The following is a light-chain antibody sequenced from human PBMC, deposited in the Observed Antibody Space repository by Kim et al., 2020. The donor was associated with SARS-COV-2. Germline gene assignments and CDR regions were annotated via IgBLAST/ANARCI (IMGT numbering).Light chain of an antibody. CDR1: SSDVGGYNY. V-gene: IGLV2-11*01. Sequence: QAVTISFTGTSSDVGGYNYVSWYQQHPGKAPKLMIYDVSKRPSGVPDRFSGSKSGNTASLTISGLQAEDEADYYCCSYAGSYTLVFGGGTQLTVL. CDR2: DVS. J-gene: IGLJ3*02. CDR3: CSYAGSYTLV.